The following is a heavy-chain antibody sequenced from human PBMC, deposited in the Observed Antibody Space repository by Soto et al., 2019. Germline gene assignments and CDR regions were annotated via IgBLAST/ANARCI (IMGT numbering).Heavy chain of an antibody. Sequence: ASVKVSCKASGYTFTSYYMHWVRQAPGQGLEWMGIINPSDGSTSYEQKFQGRVTMTRDTSTSTVYMELSSLRSEDTAVYYCARDQSDYVWGSYRQEVDYWGQGTLVTVSS. V-gene: IGHV1-46*01. J-gene: IGHJ4*02. CDR3: ARDQSDYVWGSYRQEVDY. CDR2: INPSDGST. D-gene: IGHD3-16*02. CDR1: GYTFTSYY.